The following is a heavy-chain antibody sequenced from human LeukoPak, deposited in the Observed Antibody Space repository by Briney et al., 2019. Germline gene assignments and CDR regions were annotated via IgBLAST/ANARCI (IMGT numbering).Heavy chain of an antibody. CDR2: INHSGST. D-gene: IGHD3-22*01. J-gene: IGHJ4*02. CDR1: GGSFSGYY. V-gene: IGHV4-34*01. CDR3: ARTGKNYYDSSGYYGIRYFDY. Sequence: SETLSLTCAVYGGSFSGYYWSWIRQPPGKGLEWIGEINHSGSTNYNPSLKSRVTISVDTSKNQFSLKLSSVTVADTAVYYCARTGKNYYDSSGYYGIRYFDYWGQGTLVTVSS.